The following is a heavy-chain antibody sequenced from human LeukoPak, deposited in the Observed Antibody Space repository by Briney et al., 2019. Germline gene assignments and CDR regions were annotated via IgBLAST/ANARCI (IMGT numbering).Heavy chain of an antibody. CDR2: IIPIFGTA. D-gene: IGHD2-8*01. Sequence: ASVKVSCKASGGTFSSYAISWVRQAPGQGLEWMGGIIPIFGTANYAQKFQGRVTITADESTSTAYMELSSLRSEDTAVYYCARSETSHLYHFDYWGQGTLVTVSS. V-gene: IGHV1-69*13. CDR1: GGTFSSYA. CDR3: ARSETSHLYHFDY. J-gene: IGHJ4*02.